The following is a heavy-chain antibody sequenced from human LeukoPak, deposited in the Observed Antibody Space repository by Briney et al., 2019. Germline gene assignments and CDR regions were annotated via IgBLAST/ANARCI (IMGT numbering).Heavy chain of an antibody. CDR2: INPSDGTK. CDR3: ARVQLDSNGWYHFYF. Sequence: GASVKVSCRSSGYTFTLNQLHWVRQAPGQGLEWMGMINPSDGTKIYAQRFQGRVTMTTDTSTSTVYIEVSSLSSEDTAIYYCARVQLDSNGWYHFYFWAQGTLVTVSS. J-gene: IGHJ4*02. V-gene: IGHV1-46*01. D-gene: IGHD6-19*01. CDR1: GYTFTLNQ.